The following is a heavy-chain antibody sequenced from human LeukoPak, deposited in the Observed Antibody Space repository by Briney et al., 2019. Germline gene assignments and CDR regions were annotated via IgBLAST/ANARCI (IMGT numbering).Heavy chain of an antibody. CDR3: ARRGMTAVTTRSFDY. Sequence: PSETLSLTCTVSGDSISSNTYYWDWIRQPPGKGLESIGTIYYSGSTYYNPSLKSRVTISVDTSNNQFSLNLSSVTAADTAVYYCARRGMTAVTTRSFDYWGQGTLVTVSS. CDR2: IYYSGST. J-gene: IGHJ4*02. CDR1: GDSISSNTYY. D-gene: IGHD4-17*01. V-gene: IGHV4-39*01.